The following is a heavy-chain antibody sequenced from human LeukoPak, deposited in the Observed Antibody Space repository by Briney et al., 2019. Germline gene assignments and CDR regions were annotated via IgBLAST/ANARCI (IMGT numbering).Heavy chain of an antibody. CDR1: GFTFSSYA. Sequence: PGRSLRLSCAASGFTFSSYAMHWVRQAPGKGLEWVAVISYDGSNKYYADSVKGRFTISRDNSKNTLYLQMNSLRAEDTAVYYCAKDSYSSRRFDYWGQGTLVTVSS. CDR2: ISYDGSNK. D-gene: IGHD6-13*01. CDR3: AKDSYSSRRFDY. J-gene: IGHJ4*02. V-gene: IGHV3-30*07.